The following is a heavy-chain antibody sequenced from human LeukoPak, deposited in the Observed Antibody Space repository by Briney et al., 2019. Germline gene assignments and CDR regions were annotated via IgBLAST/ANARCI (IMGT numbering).Heavy chain of an antibody. Sequence: GGSLRLSCAASGFTFSSYSMNWVRQAPGKGLEWVSSISSSSSYIYYADSVKGRFTISRDNAKNSLYLQMNSLRAEDTAVYYCARDRITMVRGVTSGISYWGQGTLVTVSS. V-gene: IGHV3-21*01. CDR2: ISSSSSYI. D-gene: IGHD3-10*01. CDR1: GFTFSSYS. J-gene: IGHJ4*02. CDR3: ARDRITMVRGVTSGISY.